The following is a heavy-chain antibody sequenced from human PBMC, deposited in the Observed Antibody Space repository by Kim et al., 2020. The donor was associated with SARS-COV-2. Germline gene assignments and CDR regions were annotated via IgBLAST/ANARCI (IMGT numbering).Heavy chain of an antibody. D-gene: IGHD2-2*01. CDR1: GFTFSSFA. CDR2: ISGSGDNT. Sequence: GGSLRLSCAASGFTFSSFAMSWVRQAPGKGLEWVSVISGSGDNTFYADSVKGRFTISRDNSKNTLYLQMNSLRAEDTAVYYCAKSTCDIVVVPAAPDLDYWVQAALPTVSS. J-gene: IGHJ4*02. CDR3: AKSTCDIVVVPAAPDLDY. V-gene: IGHV3-23*01.